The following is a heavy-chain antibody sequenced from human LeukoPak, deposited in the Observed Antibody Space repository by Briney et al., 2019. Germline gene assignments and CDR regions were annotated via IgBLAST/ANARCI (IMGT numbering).Heavy chain of an antibody. Sequence: GASVKASCKASGYTFTSYAMHWVRQAPGQRLEWMGWINAGNGNTKYSQEFQGRVTITRDTSASTAYMELSSLRSEDMAVYYCARSSLVLRYFDWLLGAFDIWGQGTMVTVSS. J-gene: IGHJ3*02. CDR2: INAGNGNT. V-gene: IGHV1-3*03. CDR1: GYTFTSYA. CDR3: ARSSLVLRYFDWLLGAFDI. D-gene: IGHD3-9*01.